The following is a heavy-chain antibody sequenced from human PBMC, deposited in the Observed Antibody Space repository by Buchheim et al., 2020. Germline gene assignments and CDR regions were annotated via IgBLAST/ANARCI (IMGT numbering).Heavy chain of an antibody. J-gene: IGHJ4*02. CDR2: ISFDGSNK. CDR3: ARDRSDRRDYFDHFDY. Sequence: QVQLVESGGGVVQPGRSLRLSCAASGFTFSSYAMHWVRQAPGKGLEWVAVISFDGSNKYYADSVKGRFTISRDNSKKTLYLQMNSLRADDTAVYYCARDRSDRRDYFDHFDYWGQGTL. CDR1: GFTFSSYA. D-gene: IGHD3-9*01. V-gene: IGHV3-30-3*01.